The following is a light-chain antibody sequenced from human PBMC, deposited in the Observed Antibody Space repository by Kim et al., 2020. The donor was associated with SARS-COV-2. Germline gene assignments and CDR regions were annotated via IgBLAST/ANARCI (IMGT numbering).Light chain of an antibody. J-gene: IGLJ2*01. CDR3: NSRDSNDNVV. CDR1: SLRSYY. V-gene: IGLV3-19*01. Sequence: SSELTQDPAVSVALGQTVRITCQGDSLRSYYATWYQQKPGQAPILVVYGKNNRPSGIPDRFSGSSSGNTASLTITGAQAEDEADYYCNSRDSNDNVVFGGGTHLTVL. CDR2: GKN.